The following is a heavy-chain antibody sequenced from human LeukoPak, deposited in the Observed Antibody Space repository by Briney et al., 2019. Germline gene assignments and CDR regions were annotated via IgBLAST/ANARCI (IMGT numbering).Heavy chain of an antibody. CDR2: ISDNGGST. V-gene: IGHV3-23*01. CDR1: GFPFNNYA. Sequence: GGSLRLSCAASGFPFNNYAMSWVREAPGKGLEWVSVISDNGGSTNYADSVKGRFTVSRDNSRNTLYLQMSSLRAEDAAIYYCAKGASSSSYSSLVDWGQGTLVTVSS. J-gene: IGHJ4*02. CDR3: AKGASSSSYSSLVD. D-gene: IGHD6-6*01.